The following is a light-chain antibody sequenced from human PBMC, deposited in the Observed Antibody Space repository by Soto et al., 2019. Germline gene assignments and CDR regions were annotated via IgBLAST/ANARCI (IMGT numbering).Light chain of an antibody. Sequence: DIQLTQSPSSLSVSVGDRFTITCHTRQDINTYLNWYQQKPGRAPKLLIYDASNLETGVASRFSGSGSGTHFTFTINSLQPEDVGTFYCQQYRTFPITFGQGTRLEIK. CDR3: QQYRTFPIT. CDR2: DAS. V-gene: IGKV1-33*01. CDR1: QDINTY. J-gene: IGKJ5*01.